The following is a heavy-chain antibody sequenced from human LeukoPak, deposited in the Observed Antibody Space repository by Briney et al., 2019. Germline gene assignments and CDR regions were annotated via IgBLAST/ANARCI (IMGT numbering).Heavy chain of an antibody. D-gene: IGHD4-17*01. CDR2: IYYSGST. V-gene: IGHV4-59*05. CDR3: ARLCLYGDQGFDY. CDR1: GGSISTYY. J-gene: IGHJ4*02. Sequence: SETLSLTCTVSGGSISTYYWSWVRQPPGKGLEWIGSIYYSGSTYYNPSLKSRVTISVDTSKNQFSLKLSSVTAADTAVYYCARLCLYGDQGFDYWGQGTLVTVSS.